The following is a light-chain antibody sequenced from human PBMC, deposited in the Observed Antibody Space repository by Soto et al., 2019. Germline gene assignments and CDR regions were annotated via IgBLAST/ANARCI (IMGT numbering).Light chain of an antibody. V-gene: IGKV1-9*01. Sequence: DIQLTQSPSFLSASEGDRVTITCRASQGISSFLAWYQQKPGKAPKLLIYAASTLQSGVPSRFSGSGSGTEFTLTISSLQPEDFATYYCQQLNSYPLTFGGGTKVEIK. CDR3: QQLNSYPLT. CDR2: AAS. CDR1: QGISSF. J-gene: IGKJ4*01.